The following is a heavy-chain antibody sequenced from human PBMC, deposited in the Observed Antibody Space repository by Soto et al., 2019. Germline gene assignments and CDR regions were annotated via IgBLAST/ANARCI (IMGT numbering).Heavy chain of an antibody. V-gene: IGHV4-30-4*02. Sequence: SETLSLTCTVSGGSISSGDYYWSWIRQPPGKGLEWIGYIYYSGSTYYNPSLKSRVTISVDTSKNQFSLKLSSVTAADTAVYYCARTVVVAARWPFDPWGQGTLVTVSS. D-gene: IGHD2-15*01. CDR2: IYYSGST. J-gene: IGHJ5*02. CDR1: GGSISSGDYY. CDR3: ARTVVVAARWPFDP.